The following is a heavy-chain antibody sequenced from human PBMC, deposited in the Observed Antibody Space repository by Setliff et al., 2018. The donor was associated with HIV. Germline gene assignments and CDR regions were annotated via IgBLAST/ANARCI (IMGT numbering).Heavy chain of an antibody. V-gene: IGHV4-34*01. J-gene: IGHJ6*04. CDR1: GGSFSGYC. CDR2: MQHSGST. CDR3: TRRGADSYYPRPLDV. Sequence: SETLSLTCAVYGGSFSGYCWSWIRQPPGKGLEWIGEMQHSGSTNYNPSLKSRVTISVDTSKNQFSLRLNSVTAADTAIYYCTRRGADSYYPRPLDVWGKGTTVTVSS. D-gene: IGHD3-10*01.